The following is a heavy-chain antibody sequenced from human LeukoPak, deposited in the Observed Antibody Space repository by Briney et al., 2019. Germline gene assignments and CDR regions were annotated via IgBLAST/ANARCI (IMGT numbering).Heavy chain of an antibody. V-gene: IGHV3-21*01. D-gene: IGHD1-26*01. CDR2: ISSSSSYI. CDR1: GFTFSTYS. CDR3: AGLELLGSAPINDP. Sequence: GGSLRLSCAASGFTFSTYSMNWVRQAPGKGLEWVSSISSSSSYIYYADSVKGRFTISRDNAKNSLYLQMNSLRAEDTAVYYCAGLELLGSAPINDPWGQGTLVTVSS. J-gene: IGHJ5*02.